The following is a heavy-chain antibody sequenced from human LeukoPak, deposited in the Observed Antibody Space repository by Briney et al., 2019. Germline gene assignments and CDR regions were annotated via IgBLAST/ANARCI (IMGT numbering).Heavy chain of an antibody. Sequence: GGSLRLSCAASGFTFSSYWMSWVRQAPGKGLEWVANIKQDGSEKYYVDSVKGRLTISRDNAKNSLYLQMNSLRAEDTAVYYCARDVVGSGSYYSDAFDIWGQGTMVTVSS. J-gene: IGHJ3*02. V-gene: IGHV3-7*01. CDR2: IKQDGSEK. CDR1: GFTFSSYW. D-gene: IGHD3-10*01. CDR3: ARDVVGSGSYYSDAFDI.